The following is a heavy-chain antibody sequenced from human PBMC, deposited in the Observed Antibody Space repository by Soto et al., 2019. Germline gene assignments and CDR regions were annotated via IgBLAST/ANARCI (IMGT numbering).Heavy chain of an antibody. CDR1: GDSISNYW. Sequence: QVQLQESGPGLVKPSETLSLTCSVSGDSISNYWWSWIRQPPGEGLEWIGYAFYSGSTSYNPSLQSRVTISVDTSKNAFSLKRSSVTAADTAVYYCARILYISGWEFDYWGQGTLVSVSS. CDR3: ARILYISGWEFDY. V-gene: IGHV4-59*01. D-gene: IGHD6-19*01. J-gene: IGHJ4*02. CDR2: AFYSGST.